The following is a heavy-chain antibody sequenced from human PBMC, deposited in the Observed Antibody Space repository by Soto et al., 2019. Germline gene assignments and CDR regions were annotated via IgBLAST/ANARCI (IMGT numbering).Heavy chain of an antibody. CDR1: GFTFSSYG. D-gene: IGHD6-19*01. V-gene: IGHV3-30*18. Sequence: QVQLVESGGGVVQPGRSLRLSCAASGFTFSSYGMHWVRQAPGKGLEWVAVISYDGSNKYYADSVKGRFTISRDNSKNTLYLQMNSLRAEDTAVYYCAKDPSSGWYGDYYYGMDVW. J-gene: IGHJ6*01. CDR2: ISYDGSNK. CDR3: AKDPSSGWYGDYYYGMDV.